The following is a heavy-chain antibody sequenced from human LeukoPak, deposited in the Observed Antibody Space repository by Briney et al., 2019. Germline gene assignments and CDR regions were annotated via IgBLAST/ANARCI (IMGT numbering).Heavy chain of an antibody. CDR3: ARESSCSGGSCYSAGMDV. V-gene: IGHV3-48*04. CDR1: GFTFSSYW. D-gene: IGHD2-15*01. CDR2: ISSSGSTI. J-gene: IGHJ6*02. Sequence: GGSLRLSCAASGFTFSSYWMTWVRQAPGKGLEWVSYISSSGSTIYYADSVKGRFTISRDNAKNSLYLQMNSLRAEDTAVYYCARESSCSGGSCYSAGMDVWGQGTTVTVSS.